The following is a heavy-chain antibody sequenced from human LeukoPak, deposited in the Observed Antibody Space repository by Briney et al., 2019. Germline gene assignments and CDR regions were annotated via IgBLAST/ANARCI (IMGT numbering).Heavy chain of an antibody. CDR2: LSSSETDI. CDR3: ARGHYGMDA. J-gene: IGHJ6*02. Sequence: KPGGSLRLPCAASGFTFSDYYMSWIRQTPGKGLEWVSYLSSSETDIYYADSVRGRFTISRDNARHSVYLQMNSLRAEDTAVYYCARGHYGMDAWGQGTTVTVSS. V-gene: IGHV3-11*01. CDR1: GFTFSDYY.